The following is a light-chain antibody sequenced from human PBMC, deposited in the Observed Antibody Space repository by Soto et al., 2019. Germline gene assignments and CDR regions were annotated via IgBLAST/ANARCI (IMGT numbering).Light chain of an antibody. Sequence: QSALTQPPSASGSPGQSVTISCAGTYSDIGDYNYVSWYQQHPGKVPKLIISEGSKRPSGVPDRFSGSKSGYTASLTVSDLQPADEAVYYCSSYSGTNSNVILGGGTKLTVL. CDR2: EGS. CDR1: YSDIGDYNY. V-gene: IGLV2-8*01. J-gene: IGLJ2*01. CDR3: SSYSGTNSNVI.